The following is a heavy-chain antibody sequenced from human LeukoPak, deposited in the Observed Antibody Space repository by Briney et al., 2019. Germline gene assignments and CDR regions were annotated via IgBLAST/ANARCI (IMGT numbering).Heavy chain of an antibody. D-gene: IGHD4-4*01. CDR2: IIPIFGTA. Sequence: ASVKVSCKASGGTFSSYAISWVRQAPGQGLEWMGGIIPIFGTANYAQKFQGRVTMTEDTSTDTAYMELNSLRSEDTAVYYCATRRMTTVTTGNWFDPWGQGTLVTVSS. J-gene: IGHJ5*02. V-gene: IGHV1-69*06. CDR3: ATRRMTTVTTGNWFDP. CDR1: GGTFSSYA.